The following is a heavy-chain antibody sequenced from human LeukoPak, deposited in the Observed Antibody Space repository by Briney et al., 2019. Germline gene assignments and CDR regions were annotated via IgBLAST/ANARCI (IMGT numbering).Heavy chain of an antibody. V-gene: IGHV3-15*01. CDR1: GFTFSNAW. J-gene: IGHJ4*02. D-gene: IGHD6-13*01. CDR3: ARLISASIAAAVGY. CDR2: IKSKTDSGTT. Sequence: GGSLRLSCAASGFTFSNAWMSWVRQAPGKGLEWVGRIKSKTDSGTTDYAAPVKGRFTISRDDSKNTLYLQMNSLKTEDTAVYYCARLISASIAAAVGYWGQGTLVTVSS.